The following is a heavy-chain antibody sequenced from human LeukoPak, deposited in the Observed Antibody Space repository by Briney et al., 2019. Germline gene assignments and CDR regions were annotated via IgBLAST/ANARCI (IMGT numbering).Heavy chain of an antibody. CDR2: SNPSGST. J-gene: IGHJ4*02. V-gene: IGHV4-34*01. CDR3: ARGLRGYSYDLDY. D-gene: IGHD5-12*01. Sequence: PSETLSLTCAVYGGSFSDYFWTWIRQPPGKGLEWIGESNPSGSTNYNPSLESRVTISVDTSKNQFSLNLTSVTAADTAVYYCARGLRGYSYDLDYWGQGTLVTVSS. CDR1: GGSFSDYF.